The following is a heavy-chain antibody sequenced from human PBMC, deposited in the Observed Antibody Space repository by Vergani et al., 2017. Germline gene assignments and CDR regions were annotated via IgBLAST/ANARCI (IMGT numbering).Heavy chain of an antibody. J-gene: IGHJ4*02. CDR1: GFTFSTYA. Sequence: EVQLLESGGSLKQPGGSVRLSCAASGFTFSTYAMHWVRQAPGKGLEWVSALTGGGGSTYYADSFKCRFIISRDNSRDTLYLQMKSLRPEDTATYYCVKDAGSYENFFDSWGQGTLVTVSS. CDR2: LTGGGGST. D-gene: IGHD1-26*01. CDR3: VKDAGSYENFFDS. V-gene: IGHV3-23*01.